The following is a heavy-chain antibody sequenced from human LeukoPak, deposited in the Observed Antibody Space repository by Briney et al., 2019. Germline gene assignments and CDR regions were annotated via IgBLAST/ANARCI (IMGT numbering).Heavy chain of an antibody. CDR3: ARGRGVATKRDWFDP. V-gene: IGHV1-8*01. CDR1: GYTFTRYD. D-gene: IGHD5-12*01. J-gene: IGHJ5*02. CDR2: TNTNSGNT. Sequence: ASVKVSSKAPGYTFTRYDINWVRHAPGQGLEWMGWTNTNSGNTGYAQKLQGRVTITRNTSISTAYMKLSSLRSEDTAVYYCARGRGVATKRDWFDPWGQGTLVTVSS.